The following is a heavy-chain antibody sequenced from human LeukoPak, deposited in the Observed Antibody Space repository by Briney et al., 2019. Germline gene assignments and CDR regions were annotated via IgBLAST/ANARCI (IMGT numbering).Heavy chain of an antibody. D-gene: IGHD3-16*01. CDR1: GGTFSSYA. CDR2: ISTIFVTA. CDR3: ARDNDSRDPPHFDY. Sequence: GASVKVSCKASGGTFSSYAISWVRQAPREGLEWMGGISTIFVTANYAQKFRRRVKITAEKSTRTAYMELSSLGSEDTAVYYCARDNDSRDPPHFDYWGQGTLVTVS. V-gene: IGHV1-69*06. J-gene: IGHJ4*02.